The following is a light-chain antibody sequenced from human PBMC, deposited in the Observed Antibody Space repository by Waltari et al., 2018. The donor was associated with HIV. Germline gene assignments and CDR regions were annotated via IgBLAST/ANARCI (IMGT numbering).Light chain of an antibody. CDR3: QQYNSYWT. Sequence: DIQMTQSPSTLSASVGDRVTITCRASQSISSWLAWYQQKPGKAPKVLIYKASSLESGVPSRFSGSGSGTEFTLTISSLQPDDFATYYGQQYNSYWTFGQGTKVEIK. V-gene: IGKV1-5*03. CDR1: QSISSW. CDR2: KAS. J-gene: IGKJ1*01.